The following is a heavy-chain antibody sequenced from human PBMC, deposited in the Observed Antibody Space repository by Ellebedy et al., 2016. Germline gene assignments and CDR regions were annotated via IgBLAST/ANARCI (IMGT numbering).Heavy chain of an antibody. CDR2: ILTVFGTA. D-gene: IGHD1-14*01. Sequence: SVKVSCXASGGTFSRYAISWVRQAPGQGLEWMGGILTVFGTANYAQKFQGRVTMTADESTKTAYMELSSLRSEDTAVYYCARDRYRGAHHFFDYWGQGTLVTVSS. J-gene: IGHJ4*02. CDR1: GGTFSRYA. CDR3: ARDRYRGAHHFFDY. V-gene: IGHV1-69*13.